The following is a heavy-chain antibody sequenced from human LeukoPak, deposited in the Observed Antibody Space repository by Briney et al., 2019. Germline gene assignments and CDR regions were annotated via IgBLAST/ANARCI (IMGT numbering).Heavy chain of an antibody. CDR2: ISSSSNTI. CDR3: ATSGSYRFDY. V-gene: IGHV3-48*02. J-gene: IGHJ4*02. Sequence: GGSLRLSCAASGFTFSSYSMNWVRQAPGKGVEWVSYISSSSNTIYYADSVKGRFTISRDNAQNSLYLQMNSLRDEDTAVYYCATSGSYRFDYWGQGTLVTVSS. D-gene: IGHD1-26*01. CDR1: GFTFSSYS.